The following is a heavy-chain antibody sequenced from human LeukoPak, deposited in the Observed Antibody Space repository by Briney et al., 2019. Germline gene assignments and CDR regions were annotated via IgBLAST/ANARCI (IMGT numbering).Heavy chain of an antibody. J-gene: IGHJ4*02. CDR1: GFTFSSYW. CDR2: INTDGSSI. CDR3: ARGRYCSGGSCFFDY. D-gene: IGHD2-15*01. V-gene: IGHV3-74*01. Sequence: GGSLRLSCAASGFTFSSYWMHWVRQAPGKGLVWVSRINTDGSSISYADSVKGRFTISRDNAKNTLYLQMNSLRAEDTAVYYCARGRYCSGGSCFFDYWGQGTLVTVSS.